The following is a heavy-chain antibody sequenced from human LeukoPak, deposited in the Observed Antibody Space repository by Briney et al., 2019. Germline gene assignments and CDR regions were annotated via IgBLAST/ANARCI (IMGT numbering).Heavy chain of an antibody. Sequence: PSETLSLTCAVYGGSFRGYYWSWLRQPPGKGLEWLGEINHSGSTNYNPSLKSRVTISVDTSKNQFSLKLSAVTAADTAVYYCARHDSSGYSYFHHWGQGTLVTVSS. D-gene: IGHD3-22*01. CDR2: INHSGST. CDR3: ARHDSSGYSYFHH. CDR1: GGSFRGYY. J-gene: IGHJ1*01. V-gene: IGHV4-34*01.